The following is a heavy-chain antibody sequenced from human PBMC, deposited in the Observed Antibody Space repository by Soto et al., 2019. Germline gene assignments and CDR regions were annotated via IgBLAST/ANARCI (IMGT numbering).Heavy chain of an antibody. J-gene: IGHJ4*02. V-gene: IGHV4-31*03. Sequence: QVQLQEMGPGLVKPSQTLTITCTVSGDSVNSAYWSWIRQLPGKCLEWMGYIHHTGKTFYNPSLKSRVAISTDTSKPLFFMKMRSITAANKAVYYCARTDAYTSSFFDSWGQGTVVTVSS. CDR2: IHHTGKT. CDR1: GDSVNSAY. D-gene: IGHD6-6*01. CDR3: ARTDAYTSSFFDS.